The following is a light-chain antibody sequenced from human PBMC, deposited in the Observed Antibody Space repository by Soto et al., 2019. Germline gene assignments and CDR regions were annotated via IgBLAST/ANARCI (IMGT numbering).Light chain of an antibody. V-gene: IGKV3D-15*01. CDR2: AAS. J-gene: IGKJ5*01. CDR3: QQYNNWLPIT. CDR1: QSVSNN. Sequence: EIVLTQSPGTLSLSPGERATLSCRASQSVSNNYLAWYQQKPGQAPRLLIYAASTRATGIPARFSGSGSGTEFTLTISSLQSEDFAIYYCQQYNNWLPITFGQGTRLEI.